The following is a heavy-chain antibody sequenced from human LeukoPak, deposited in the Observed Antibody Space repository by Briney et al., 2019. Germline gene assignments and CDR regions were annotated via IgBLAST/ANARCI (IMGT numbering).Heavy chain of an antibody. J-gene: IGHJ4*02. CDR2: IYYSGST. D-gene: IGHD4-23*01. Sequence: SETLSLTCTVSGGSISSYYWSWIRQPPGKGLEWIGYIYYSGSTNYNPSLKSRVTISVDTSKNQVSLKLSSVTAADTAVYYCARHVSSRWLLYDYFDYWGQGTLLTVSS. CDR3: ARHVSSRWLLYDYFDY. CDR1: GGSISSYY. V-gene: IGHV4-59*08.